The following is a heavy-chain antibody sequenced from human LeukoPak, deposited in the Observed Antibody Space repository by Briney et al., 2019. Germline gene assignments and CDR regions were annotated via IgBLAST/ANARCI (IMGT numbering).Heavy chain of an antibody. J-gene: IGHJ4*02. CDR3: ASYAAGYNWLKV. Sequence: GASVKVSFKASGHTFTDYYLHWVRQAPGQGLEWMGWIHPGTGDPNHAQKFQGRVTVTRDTSISTVYMELIRLRSDDTAVYYCASYAAGYNWLKVWGQGTLVTVSS. V-gene: IGHV1-2*02. D-gene: IGHD1-1*01. CDR1: GHTFTDYY. CDR2: IHPGTGDP.